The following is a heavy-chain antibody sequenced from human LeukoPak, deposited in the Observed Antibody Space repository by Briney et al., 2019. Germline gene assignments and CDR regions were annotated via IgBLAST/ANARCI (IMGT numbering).Heavy chain of an antibody. J-gene: IGHJ4*02. D-gene: IGHD2-8*02. V-gene: IGHV3-72*01. CDR3: TRAYWYRFDY. Sequence: GGSLRLSCAASGFIFSDHYMFWVRQAPGKGLEWVGHVGDKDDSYTTDYAASVKGRFTISRDDSKNSVDLQMNSLKIEDTAMYYCTRAYWYRFDYWGQGTLVTVSS. CDR2: VGDKDDSYTT. CDR1: GFIFSDHY.